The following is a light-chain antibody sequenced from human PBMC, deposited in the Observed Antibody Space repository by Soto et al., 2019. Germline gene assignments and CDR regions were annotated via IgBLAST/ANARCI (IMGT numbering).Light chain of an antibody. V-gene: IGKV2-28*01. CDR2: LGS. J-gene: IGKJ3*01. Sequence: DIVMTQSPLSLPVTPGEPASISCRSSQSLLHSNGYNYLDWYLQKPGQSPQLLIYLGSNRASGVPDRFSGSGSGTNFTLKISRVEAEDVGVYYCMQALLTPTFTCGPGTKVDIK. CDR1: QSLLHSNGYNY. CDR3: MQALLTPTFT.